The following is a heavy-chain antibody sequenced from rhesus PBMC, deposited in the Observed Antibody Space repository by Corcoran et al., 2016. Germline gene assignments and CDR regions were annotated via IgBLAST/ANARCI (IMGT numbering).Heavy chain of an antibody. CDR2: IYGSGGGN. D-gene: IGHD5-42*01. J-gene: IGHJ2*01. Sequence: QVQLQESGPGLVKPSETLSLTCAVSGYSISSGYYWGWIRQPPGKGLEWIGSIYGSGGGNYLNPSLTMLVALSVDTSKDQLSLELSSVTAADTAVYYCARVGSSWSEWDTVGTEWYFDLWGPGTPITISS. CDR1: GYSISSGYY. V-gene: IGHV4S14*01. CDR3: ARVGSSWSEWDTVGTEWYFDL.